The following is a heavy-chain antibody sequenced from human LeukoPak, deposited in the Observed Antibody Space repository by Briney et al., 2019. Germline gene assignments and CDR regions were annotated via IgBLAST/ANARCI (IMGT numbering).Heavy chain of an antibody. Sequence: GGSLRLSCAPSGFTFSGSAMHWVRQASGKGLEWVGRVRSKANNYATAYAASVKGRFTISRDDSKNTAYLQMDSLKTEDTAICYCSHYDSSAYYAFQPWGQGTLVTVSS. CDR1: GFTFSGSA. J-gene: IGHJ1*01. CDR3: SHYDSSAYYAFQP. CDR2: VRSKANNYAT. V-gene: IGHV3-73*01. D-gene: IGHD3-22*01.